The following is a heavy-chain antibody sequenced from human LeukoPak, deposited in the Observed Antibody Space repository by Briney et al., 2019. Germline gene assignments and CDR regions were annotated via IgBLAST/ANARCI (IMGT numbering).Heavy chain of an antibody. CDR1: RGSISSGNYY. V-gene: IGHV4-61*02. Sequence: PSETLPLTCTVSRGSISSGNYYWSWIRQPAGKGLEWIGRFHTRGSTNYNPSLKSRVIISVDTSKNQFSLKLNSVTAADTAVYYCARVDGSCSGGSCPSGNWFDPWGQGTLVTVSS. J-gene: IGHJ5*02. CDR3: ARVDGSCSGGSCPSGNWFDP. D-gene: IGHD2-15*01. CDR2: FHTRGST.